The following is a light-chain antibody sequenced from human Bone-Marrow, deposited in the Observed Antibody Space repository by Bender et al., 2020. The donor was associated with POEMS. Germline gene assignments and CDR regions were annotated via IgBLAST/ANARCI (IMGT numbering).Light chain of an antibody. V-gene: IGLV2-18*02. CDR1: SSDIGGY. CDR2: DVS. Sequence: QSALTQPPSASGSPGQSVTISCTGSSSDIGGYISWYQQPPGTAPKVMIYDVSNRPSGVPDRFSGSKSGNTASLSISGLQAEDEADYYCSSYRRGSTLVVFGGGTKLTVL. J-gene: IGLJ2*01. CDR3: SSYRRGSTLVV.